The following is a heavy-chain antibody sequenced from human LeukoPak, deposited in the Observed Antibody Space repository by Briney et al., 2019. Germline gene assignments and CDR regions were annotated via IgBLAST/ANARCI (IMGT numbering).Heavy chain of an antibody. CDR2: IYPADSDI. Sequence: PGESLKISCKGSGYSINNYWIGWVRQMPGKGLEWMGIIYPADSDIRYSPSFQGQVTISADKSISTAYLQWSSLKASDTAIYYCARQEYCSGGSCYTWFDPWGQGTLVTVSS. D-gene: IGHD2-15*01. V-gene: IGHV5-51*01. CDR3: ARQEYCSGGSCYTWFDP. J-gene: IGHJ5*02. CDR1: GYSINNYW.